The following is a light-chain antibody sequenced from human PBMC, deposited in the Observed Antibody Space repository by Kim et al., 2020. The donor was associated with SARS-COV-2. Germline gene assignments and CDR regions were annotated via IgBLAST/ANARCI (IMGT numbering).Light chain of an antibody. Sequence: LSPGERAPHSCRASHSVSNYFAWYQQKPGQAPRLLIYDASNRATGIPARFSGSGSGTDCTLTISSLEPEDFAIYYCQQRFNWPLTFGGGTKVDIK. J-gene: IGKJ4*01. V-gene: IGKV3-11*01. CDR1: HSVSNY. CDR2: DAS. CDR3: QQRFNWPLT.